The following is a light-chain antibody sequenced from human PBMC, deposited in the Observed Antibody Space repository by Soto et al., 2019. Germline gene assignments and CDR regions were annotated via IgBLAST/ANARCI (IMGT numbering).Light chain of an antibody. CDR2: SAS. J-gene: IGKJ4*01. Sequence: DIQMTQSPSSLSASVGDRVTMACRASQGINSWLAWYQQKSGKATKLLIYSASSLVSGVPSRFSGSGSGTDFTLTISSLQPEDFATYYCQQANTFALTFGGGTKVDIK. CDR3: QQANTFALT. V-gene: IGKV1-12*01. CDR1: QGINSW.